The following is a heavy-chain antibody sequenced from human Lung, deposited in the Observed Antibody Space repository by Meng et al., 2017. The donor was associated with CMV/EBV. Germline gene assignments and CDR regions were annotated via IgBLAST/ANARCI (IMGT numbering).Heavy chain of an antibody. J-gene: IGHJ6*02. V-gene: IGHV3-23*03. CDR1: GFTFSSYA. CDR3: AKPIQGTYGMDV. CDR2: IYSGGSST. D-gene: IGHD2-2*02. Sequence: GESLKISCAASGFTFSSYAMSWVRQAPGKGLEWVSVIYSGGSSTYYADSVKGRFTISRDNSKNTLYLQMNSLRAEDTAVYYCAKPIQGTYGMDVWGQGPTVTVSS.